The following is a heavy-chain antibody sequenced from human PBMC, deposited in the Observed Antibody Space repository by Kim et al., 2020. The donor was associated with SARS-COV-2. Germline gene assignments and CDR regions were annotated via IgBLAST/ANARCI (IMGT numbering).Heavy chain of an antibody. V-gene: IGHV4-39*07. CDR3: ARDKPWFDP. J-gene: IGHJ5*02. CDR2: IYYSGST. CDR1: GGSISSSSYY. Sequence: SETLSLTCTVSGGSISSSSYYWGWMRQPPGKGLEWIGNIYYSGSTYYNPSLKSRVTISLDTSKNQFSLKLSSVTAADTAVYYCARDKPWFDPWGQGTLVTVSS.